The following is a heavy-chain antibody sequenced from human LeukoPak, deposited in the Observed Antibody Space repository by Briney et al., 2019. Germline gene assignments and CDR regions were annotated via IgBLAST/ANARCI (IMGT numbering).Heavy chain of an antibody. CDR2: IYYSGST. D-gene: IGHD1-14*01. J-gene: IGHJ5*02. CDR3: AGLIRPGWFDP. Sequence: SETLSLTCTVSGPSISSGSYWGWIRQPPGKGLEWIANIYYSGSTYYNPSLKSRVTISVDTSKNQFSLKLSSVTAADTAVYYCAGLIRPGWFDPWGQGTLVTVSS. V-gene: IGHV4-39*01. CDR1: GPSISSGSY.